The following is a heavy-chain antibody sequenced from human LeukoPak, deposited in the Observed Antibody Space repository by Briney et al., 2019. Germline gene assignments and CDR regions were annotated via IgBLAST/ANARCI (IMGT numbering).Heavy chain of an antibody. J-gene: IGHJ6*03. Sequence: PSETLSLTCTVSGGSISSSSYYWGWIRQPPGKGLEWIGSIYYSGSTYYNASLKSRVTISVDTSKHQFSLKLSSVTAADTAVYYCARRGFHDYSNYGSYYYYYYYMDVWGKGTTVTVSS. CDR2: IYYSGST. D-gene: IGHD4-11*01. V-gene: IGHV4-39*01. CDR3: ARRGFHDYSNYGSYYYYYYYMDV. CDR1: GGSISSSSYY.